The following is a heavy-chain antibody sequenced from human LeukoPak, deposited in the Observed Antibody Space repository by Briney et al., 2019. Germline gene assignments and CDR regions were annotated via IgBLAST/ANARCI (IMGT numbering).Heavy chain of an antibody. V-gene: IGHV4-59*01. Sequence: SETLSLTCTVSGGSISSYYWNWIRQPPGKGLEWIGYIYYSGSTNYKPSLKSRATISVDTSKNQFSLKLNSVTAADTAVYHCARGGYYGSGNDFRFDPWGQGTLVTVSS. CDR1: GGSISSYY. CDR2: IYYSGST. J-gene: IGHJ5*02. CDR3: ARGGYYGSGNDFRFDP. D-gene: IGHD3-10*01.